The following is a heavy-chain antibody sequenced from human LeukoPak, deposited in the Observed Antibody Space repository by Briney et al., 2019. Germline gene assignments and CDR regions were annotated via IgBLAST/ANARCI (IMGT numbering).Heavy chain of an antibody. V-gene: IGHV4-61*02. D-gene: IGHD1-26*01. CDR1: GGSISSGSYY. CDR2: IYTSGST. J-gene: IGHJ4*02. CDR3: ARGRVGALSDY. Sequence: KASETLSHTCTVSGGSISSGSYYWSWIRQPAGKGLEWIGRIYTSGSTNYNPSLKSRVTISVDTSKNQFSLKLSSVTAADTAVYYCARGRVGALSDYWGQGTLVTVSS.